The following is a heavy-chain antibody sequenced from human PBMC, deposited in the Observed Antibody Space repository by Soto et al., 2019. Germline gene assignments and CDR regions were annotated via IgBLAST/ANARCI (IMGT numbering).Heavy chain of an antibody. CDR3: AREVLPPLGNWFDP. CDR2: IIPIFGTA. Sequence: ASVKVSCKASGGTFSSYAISWVRQAPGQGLEWMGGIIPIFGTANYAQKFQGRVTITADKSTSTAYMELSSLRSEDTAVYYCAREVLPPLGNWFDPWGQGTLVTVSS. D-gene: IGHD2-15*01. CDR1: GGTFSSYA. J-gene: IGHJ5*02. V-gene: IGHV1-69*06.